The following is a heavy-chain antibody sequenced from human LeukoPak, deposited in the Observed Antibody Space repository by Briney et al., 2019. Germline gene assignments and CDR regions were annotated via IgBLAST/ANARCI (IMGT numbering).Heavy chain of an antibody. J-gene: IGHJ1*01. CDR3: ARGGPDYYDSSGYYWYFQH. V-gene: IGHV4-61*08. CDR1: GGSISSGGYY. Sequence: SQTLSLTCTVSGGSISSGGYYWSWIRQPPGKGLEWIGYIYYSETTNYNPSLKSRVTISVDTSKNQFSLKLSSVTAADTAVYYCARGGPDYYDSSGYYWYFQHWGQGTLVTVSS. CDR2: IYYSETT. D-gene: IGHD3-22*01.